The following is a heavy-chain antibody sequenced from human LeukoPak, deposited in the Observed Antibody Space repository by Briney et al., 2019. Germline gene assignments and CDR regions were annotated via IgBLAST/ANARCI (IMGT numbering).Heavy chain of an antibody. CDR2: IYRDAKT. CDR3: AKVKGWYGEGYFDY. D-gene: IGHD3-10*01. J-gene: IGHJ4*02. CDR1: GFAGSSNY. V-gene: IGHV3-53*01. Sequence: GGSLRLSCAASGFAGSSNYMSWVRQAPGKGLEWVSVIYRDAKTYYADSVKGRFTISRDISKNTLFLQMTSLRAEDTALYYCAKVKGWYGEGYFDYWGQGTLVTVSS.